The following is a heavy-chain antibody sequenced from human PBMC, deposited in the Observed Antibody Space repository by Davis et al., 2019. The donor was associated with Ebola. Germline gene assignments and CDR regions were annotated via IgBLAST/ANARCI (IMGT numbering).Heavy chain of an antibody. D-gene: IGHD1-1*01. J-gene: IGHJ5*02. CDR3: AGVGTYRFDP. V-gene: IGHV4-39*07. CDR2: IYYSGST. Sequence: MPSETLSLTCTVSGGSISSSSYYWGWIRQPPGKGLEWIGSIYYSGSTNYNPSLKSRVTISVDTSKNQFSLKLSSVTAADTAVYYCAGVGTYRFDPWGQGTLVTVSS. CDR1: GGSISSSSYY.